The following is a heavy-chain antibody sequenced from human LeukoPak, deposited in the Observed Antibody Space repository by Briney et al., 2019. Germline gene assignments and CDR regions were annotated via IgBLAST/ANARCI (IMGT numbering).Heavy chain of an antibody. CDR1: GFTFDDYG. J-gene: IGHJ3*02. D-gene: IGHD3-22*01. V-gene: IGHV3-20*04. CDR2: INWNGGST. CDR3: AKILSSGTPSAFDI. Sequence: GGSLRLSCAASGFTFDDYGMSWVRQAPGKGLEWVSGINWNGGSTGYADSVKGRFTISRDNAKNSLYLQMNSLRAEDTAVYYCAKILSSGTPSAFDIWGQGTMVTVSS.